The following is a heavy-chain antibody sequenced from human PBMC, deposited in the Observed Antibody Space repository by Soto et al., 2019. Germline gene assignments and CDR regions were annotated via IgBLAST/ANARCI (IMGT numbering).Heavy chain of an antibody. CDR2: ISAYNGNT. Sequence: ASLKVSCKASGYNFTSYGISWVRQAPGQGLEWMGWISAYNGNTNYAQKLQGRVTMTTDTSTSTAYMELRSLRSDDTAVYYCARVGGYCSSTSCYEWDYYYYGMDVWGQGTTVTVSS. J-gene: IGHJ6*02. V-gene: IGHV1-18*01. CDR1: GYNFTSYG. D-gene: IGHD2-2*01. CDR3: ARVGGYCSSTSCYEWDYYYYGMDV.